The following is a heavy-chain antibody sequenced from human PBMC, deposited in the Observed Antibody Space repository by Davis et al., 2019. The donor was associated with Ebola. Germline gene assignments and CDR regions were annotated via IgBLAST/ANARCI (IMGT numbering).Heavy chain of an antibody. D-gene: IGHD3-10*01. Sequence: MPSETLSLTCTVSGGSISSGGYYWSWIRQHPGKGLEWIGYIYYSGSTYYNPSLKSRVTISVDTSKNQFSLKLSSVTAADTAVYYCARHFVFYGMDVWGQGTTVTVSS. CDR2: IYYSGST. V-gene: IGHV4-31*03. J-gene: IGHJ6*02. CDR1: GGSISSGGYY. CDR3: ARHFVFYGMDV.